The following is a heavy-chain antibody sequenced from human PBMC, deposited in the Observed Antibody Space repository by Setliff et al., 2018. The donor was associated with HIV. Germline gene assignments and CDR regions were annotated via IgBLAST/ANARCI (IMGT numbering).Heavy chain of an antibody. CDR2: IYTSGST. J-gene: IGHJ6*03. CDR3: ARSYYNFWSGYPLDYMDV. D-gene: IGHD3-3*01. V-gene: IGHV4-4*08. Sequence: SETLSLTCTVSGGSISSHYCSWIRQPPGKGLEWIGHIYTSGSTNYNPSLKSRVTMSVGTSKNQFSLKLSSVTAADTAVYYCARSYYNFWSGYPLDYMDVWGKGTTVTVSS. CDR1: GGSISSHY.